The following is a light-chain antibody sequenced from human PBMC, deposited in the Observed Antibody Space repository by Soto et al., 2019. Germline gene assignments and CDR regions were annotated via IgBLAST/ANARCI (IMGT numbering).Light chain of an antibody. CDR3: TSYAGSNIWV. CDR2: YVN. V-gene: IGLV2-8*01. CDR1: SSDVGAYKY. Sequence: QSALTQPPSASGSPGPSVTISCTGTSSDVGAYKYVSWYQQYPGKAPQLMIYYVNKRPSGVPDGVSGSNSGKTASLTGSGLQPEDEADYHCTSYAGSNIWVFGGGTKLTVL. J-gene: IGLJ3*02.